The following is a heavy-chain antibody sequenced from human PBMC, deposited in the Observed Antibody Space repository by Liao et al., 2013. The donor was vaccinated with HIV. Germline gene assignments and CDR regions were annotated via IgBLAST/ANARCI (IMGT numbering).Heavy chain of an antibody. CDR1: GGSISSHY. V-gene: IGHV4-4*07. CDR3: ARGRDVFDI. CDR2: VYSSGTT. Sequence: QVQLQESGPGLVKPSETLSLTCTVSGGSISSHYWNWIRQPAGKGLEWIGRVYSSGTTSYNPSLKSRVIFLPDTSKNQFSLRLSSVTAADTAIYFCARGRDVFDIWGQGTMVTVSS. J-gene: IGHJ3*02.